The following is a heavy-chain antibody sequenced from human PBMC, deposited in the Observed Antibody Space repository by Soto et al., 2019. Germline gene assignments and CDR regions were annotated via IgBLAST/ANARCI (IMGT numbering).Heavy chain of an antibody. J-gene: IGHJ6*02. V-gene: IGHV4-31*01. CDR3: AGHFTNILTGQMSYYGMDV. Sequence: QVQLQESGPGLVKPSQTLSLTCTVSGGSISSGGYYWSWIRQHPGKGLEWIGYIYYSGSTYYNPSLKSLVTISVDTSKNQFSLKLSSVTAADTAVYYCAGHFTNILTGQMSYYGMDVWGQGTTVTVSS. D-gene: IGHD3-9*01. CDR2: IYYSGST. CDR1: GGSISSGGYY.